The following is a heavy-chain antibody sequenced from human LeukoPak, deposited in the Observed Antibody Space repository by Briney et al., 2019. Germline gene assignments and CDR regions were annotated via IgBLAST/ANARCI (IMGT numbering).Heavy chain of an antibody. J-gene: IGHJ4*02. V-gene: IGHV4-4*07. CDR3: AGFGAGSYY. Sequence: SETLSLTCTVSGGSISSSYCSWIRQPAGKGLEWIGRIYTTGSTDSTDFNPSLKSRVTMSVDTSKNQFFLKLGSVTAADTAVYYCAGFGAGSYYWGQGTLVTVSS. D-gene: IGHD3-10*01. CDR2: IYTTGSTDST. CDR1: GGSISSSY.